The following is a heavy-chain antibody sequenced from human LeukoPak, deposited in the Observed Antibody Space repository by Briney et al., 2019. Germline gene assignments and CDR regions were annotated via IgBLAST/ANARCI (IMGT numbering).Heavy chain of an antibody. CDR2: ISSDGSST. CDR3: ARVDGSVFGWERRLFDY. D-gene: IGHD1-26*01. Sequence: GGSLRLSCVASGFTFSSYWMHWVRQAPGKGLVWVSRISSDGSSTIYVDSVKGRFTISRDNGKNTVSLQMNSLRAEDTAVYYCARVDGSVFGWERRLFDYWGEGILVTVSS. CDR1: GFTFSSYW. J-gene: IGHJ4*02. V-gene: IGHV3-74*01.